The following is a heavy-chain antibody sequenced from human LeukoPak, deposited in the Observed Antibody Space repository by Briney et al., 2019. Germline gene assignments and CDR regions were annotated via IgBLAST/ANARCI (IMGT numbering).Heavy chain of an antibody. D-gene: IGHD4-17*01. CDR3: ARLIAGKLTTVTTTYYFDY. Sequence: SETLSLTCAVYGGSFSGYYWSWIRQPPGKGLGWIGEINHSGSTNYNPSLKSRVTISVDTSKNQFSLKLSSVTAADTAVYYCARLIAGKLTTVTTTYYFDYWGQGTLVTVSS. J-gene: IGHJ4*02. V-gene: IGHV4-34*01. CDR2: INHSGST. CDR1: GGSFSGYY.